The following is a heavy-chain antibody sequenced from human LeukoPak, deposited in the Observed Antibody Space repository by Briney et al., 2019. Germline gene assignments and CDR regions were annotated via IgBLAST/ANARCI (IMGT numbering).Heavy chain of an antibody. Sequence: GGSLRLSCAASGFTFSSYAMSWVRQAPGKGLEWVSVIYSGGSTYYADSVKGRFTISRDNSKNTLYLQMNSLRAEDTAVYYCALGYNLDYFDYWGQGTLVTVSS. CDR2: IYSGGST. V-gene: IGHV3-53*01. CDR3: ALGYNLDYFDY. J-gene: IGHJ4*02. D-gene: IGHD5-24*01. CDR1: GFTFSSYA.